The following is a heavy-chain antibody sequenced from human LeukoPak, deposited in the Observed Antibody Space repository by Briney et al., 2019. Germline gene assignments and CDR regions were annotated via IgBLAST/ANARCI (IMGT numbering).Heavy chain of an antibody. V-gene: IGHV1-18*01. Sequence: ASVKVSCKASGYTFTSYGISWGRQAPGQGLEWMGWISAYNGNTNYAQKLQGRVTMTTDTSPSTAYIELRSLRSDDTAVYYCARDLGVLGSGYLHPWGQGTLVTVSS. CDR1: GYTFTSYG. CDR3: ARDLGVLGSGYLHP. D-gene: IGHD5-12*01. J-gene: IGHJ5*02. CDR2: ISAYNGNT.